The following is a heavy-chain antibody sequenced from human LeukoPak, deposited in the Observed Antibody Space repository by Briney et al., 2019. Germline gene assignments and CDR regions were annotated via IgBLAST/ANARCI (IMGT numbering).Heavy chain of an antibody. Sequence: SETLSLTCTVSGGSISSYYWSWIRQPPGKGLEWIGYIYYSGSTNYNPSLKSGVTISVDTSKNQFSLKLSSVTAADTAVYYCAREFYYYGSGSVGNWFDPWGQGTLVTVSS. D-gene: IGHD3-10*01. J-gene: IGHJ5*02. CDR1: GGSISSYY. V-gene: IGHV4-59*01. CDR3: AREFYYYGSGSVGNWFDP. CDR2: IYYSGST.